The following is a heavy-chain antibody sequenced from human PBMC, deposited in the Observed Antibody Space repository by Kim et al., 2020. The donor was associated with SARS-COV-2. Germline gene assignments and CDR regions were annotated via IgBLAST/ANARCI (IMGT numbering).Heavy chain of an antibody. Sequence: GGSLRLSCAASGFTFSSYAMSWVRQAPGKGLEWVSAISGSGGSTYYADSVKGRFTISRDNSKNTLYLQMNSLRAEDTAVYYCAKVRITMVRGVTGFDYWGQGTLVTVSS. V-gene: IGHV3-23*01. CDR2: ISGSGGST. J-gene: IGHJ4*02. D-gene: IGHD3-10*01. CDR1: GFTFSSYA. CDR3: AKVRITMVRGVTGFDY.